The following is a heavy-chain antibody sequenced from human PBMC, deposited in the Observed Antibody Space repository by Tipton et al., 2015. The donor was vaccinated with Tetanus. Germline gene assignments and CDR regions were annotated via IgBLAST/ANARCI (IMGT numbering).Heavy chain of an antibody. CDR3: ARAAGFLGLTHDF. J-gene: IGHJ4*02. CDR1: GASISSGGYY. D-gene: IGHD2/OR15-2a*01. V-gene: IGHV4-30-4*01. CDR2: IYQTGTT. Sequence: LRLSCSVSGASISSGGYYWSWIRKPPGKDLEWIGYIYQTGTTYYNPSLKGRVTISMDRSNTQFSLRLDSLTAADTAVYYCARAAGFLGLTHDFWGRGTLVSVSS.